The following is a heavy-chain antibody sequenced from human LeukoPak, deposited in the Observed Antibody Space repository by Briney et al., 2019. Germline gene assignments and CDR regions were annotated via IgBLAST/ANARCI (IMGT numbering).Heavy chain of an antibody. CDR1: GYTFSGYY. Sequence: ASVKVSCKASGYTFSGYYMHWLRQAPGQGLEWMGWINPNGGVTNYAQKFQGRVTMTRDTSISTAYVELSRLRSDDTAVYYCARDGGDGYNFYYWGQGNLVTVSS. V-gene: IGHV1-2*02. J-gene: IGHJ4*02. D-gene: IGHD5-24*01. CDR3: ARDGGDGYNFYY. CDR2: INPNGGVT.